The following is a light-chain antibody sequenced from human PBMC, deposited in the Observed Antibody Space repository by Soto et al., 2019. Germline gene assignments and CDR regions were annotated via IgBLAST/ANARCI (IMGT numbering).Light chain of an antibody. CDR3: QQYNEWPPWT. Sequence: EIVMTQSPATLSVSPGERATLSCRASQSVSSKLAWYQQKPGQAPRLLIYGASTRATGVPARFSGSGSGTEFTLTISSLQSEDFAVYYFQQYNEWPPWTFGQGTKVEVK. V-gene: IGKV3-15*01. CDR2: GAS. CDR1: QSVSSK. J-gene: IGKJ1*01.